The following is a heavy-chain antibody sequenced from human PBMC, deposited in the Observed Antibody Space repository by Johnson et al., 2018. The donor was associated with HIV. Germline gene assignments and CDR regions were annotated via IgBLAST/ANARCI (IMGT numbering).Heavy chain of an antibody. J-gene: IGHJ3*02. D-gene: IGHD2-2*02. CDR3: ARDDTEADGAFDI. CDR2: IQQDGSEK. Sequence: VQLVESGGGLVQPGGSLRLSCAASGFTFSSYWMSWVRQAPGKGLEWVANIQQDGSEKYYVDSVKGRFTISRDNAKNPLYLQMNSLRAEDTAVYYCARDDTEADGAFDIWGQGTMVTVSS. CDR1: GFTFSSYW. V-gene: IGHV3-7*01.